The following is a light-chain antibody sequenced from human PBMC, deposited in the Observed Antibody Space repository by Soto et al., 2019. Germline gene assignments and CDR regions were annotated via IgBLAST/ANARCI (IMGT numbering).Light chain of an antibody. CDR3: SSYTGSSTLEV. CDR2: EVN. J-gene: IGLJ1*01. CDR1: TSDVGGYNY. V-gene: IGLV2-8*01. Sequence: QSVLTQPPSASGSPGQSVTISCTGTTSDVGGYNYVSWYQLHPGKVPKLIISEVNKRPSGVPDRFSGSKSGSTASLTVSGLQAEDEADYYCSSYTGSSTLEVFGSGTKLTVL.